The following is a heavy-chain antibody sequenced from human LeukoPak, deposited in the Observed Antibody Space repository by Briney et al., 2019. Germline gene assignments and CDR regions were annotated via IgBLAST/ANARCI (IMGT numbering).Heavy chain of an antibody. Sequence: GGSLRLSCAASGFTFSTYAMSWVRQAPGKGLEWVSAMSGSGTGTSYAESVQGRFTISRDNSKNTLYLQMNSLRAEDTAVYYCAKGLYQYFGSGSYTLDHWGQGTQATVSS. D-gene: IGHD3-10*01. CDR2: MSGSGTGT. CDR1: GFTFSTYA. CDR3: AKGLYQYFGSGSYTLDH. J-gene: IGHJ4*02. V-gene: IGHV3-23*01.